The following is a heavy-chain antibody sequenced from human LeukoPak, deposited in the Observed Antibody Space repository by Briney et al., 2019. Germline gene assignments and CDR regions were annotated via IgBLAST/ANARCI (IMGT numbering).Heavy chain of an antibody. J-gene: IGHJ4*02. Sequence: PGGSLRLSCAASGFTFSSYAMSWVRQAPGKGLEWVSAISGSGGSTYYADSVKGRFTISRDNSKNTLYLQMNSLRAEDTAVYYCARDSACSKVRKFDYWGQETLVTVSS. D-gene: IGHD3-10*01. CDR2: ISGSGGST. CDR1: GFTFSSYA. V-gene: IGHV3-23*01. CDR3: ARDSACSKVRKFDY.